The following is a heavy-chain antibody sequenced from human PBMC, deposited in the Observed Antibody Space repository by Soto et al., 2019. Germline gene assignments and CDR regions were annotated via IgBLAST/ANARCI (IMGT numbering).Heavy chain of an antibody. CDR2: IYYRGSA. V-gene: IGHV4-59*08. D-gene: IGHD4-17*01. CDR3: ARNYGGNVDY. CDR1: GGSISSYY. Sequence: QVQLQESGPGLVRPSETLSLTCTVSGGSISSYYWSWIRQPPGKGLEWIGYIYYRGSANYNPSLKSRVTISVDTSKNQFSLKLSSATAADTAVYYCARNYGGNVDYWGQGTLVTVSS. J-gene: IGHJ4*02.